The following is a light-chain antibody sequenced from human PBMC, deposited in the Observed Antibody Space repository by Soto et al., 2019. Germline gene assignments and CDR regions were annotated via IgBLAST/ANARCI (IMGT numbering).Light chain of an antibody. CDR1: TSDVGGYSL. Sequence: QSVLTQPASVSGSPGQSITISCSGTTSDVGGYSLVSWYQQHTAKAPKLLIYEGTQRPSGVSSRFSGSKSGNTASLTISGLQAEDEADYYCCSYASSSSYVFGTGTKVTVL. J-gene: IGLJ1*01. CDR3: CSYASSSSYV. CDR2: EGT. V-gene: IGLV2-23*01.